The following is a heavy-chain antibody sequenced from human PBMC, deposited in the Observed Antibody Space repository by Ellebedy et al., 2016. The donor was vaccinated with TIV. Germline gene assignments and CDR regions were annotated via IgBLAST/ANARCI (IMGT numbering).Heavy chain of an antibody. J-gene: IGHJ4*02. Sequence: MPSETLSLTCTVSDGSISSSSYYWGWIRQPPGKGLEWIGSIYYSGSTYYNPSLKSRVTISVDTSKNQFSLTLSSVTAADTAVYYCARLVGDCSGGSCYSYYFDYWGQGTLVTVSS. CDR2: IYYSGST. CDR3: ARLVGDCSGGSCYSYYFDY. V-gene: IGHV4-39*01. D-gene: IGHD2-15*01. CDR1: DGSISSSSYY.